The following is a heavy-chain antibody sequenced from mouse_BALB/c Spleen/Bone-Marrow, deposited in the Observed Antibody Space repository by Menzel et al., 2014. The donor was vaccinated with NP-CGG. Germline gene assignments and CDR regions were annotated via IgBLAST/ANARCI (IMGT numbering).Heavy chain of an antibody. CDR1: GFNIKDTY. J-gene: IGHJ3*01. CDR2: IDPANGNT. CDR3: ARIHYYGRAWFAY. V-gene: IGHV14-3*02. Sequence: VHVKQSGAELVKPGASVKLSCTASGFNIKDTYMHWVKQRPEQGLEWIGRIDPANGNTKYDPKFQGKATITADTSSNTAYLQLSSLTSEDTAGYYCARIHYYGRAWFAYWGQGTLVTVSA. D-gene: IGHD1-2*01.